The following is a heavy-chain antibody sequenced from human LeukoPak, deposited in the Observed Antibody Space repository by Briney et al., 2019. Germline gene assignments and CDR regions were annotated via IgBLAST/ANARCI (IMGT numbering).Heavy chain of an antibody. Sequence: GGSLRLSCVASGFTFSDYEINWVRQAPGKGLEWVSYISSSAGTIYYADSVKGRFTISRENAKNSLYLQMNSLRAEDTAVYYCARLRGGYRLYWGQGTLVTVSS. CDR1: GFTFSDYE. V-gene: IGHV3-48*03. CDR2: ISSSAGTI. D-gene: IGHD5-24*01. J-gene: IGHJ4*02. CDR3: ARLRGGYRLY.